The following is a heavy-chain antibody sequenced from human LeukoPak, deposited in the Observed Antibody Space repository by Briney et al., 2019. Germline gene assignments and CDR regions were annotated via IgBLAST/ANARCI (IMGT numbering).Heavy chain of an antibody. J-gene: IGHJ4*01. V-gene: IGHV3-23*01. Sequence: GGSLRLSCAASGFTFSSYAMSWVRQAPGKGLEWVSGIRGSGDITYYADSVKGRFTISRDNFKNTLYLQMNSLRAEDTAVYYCAKTRIVCTSVSCPGGGFDYWGHGTLVTVSS. D-gene: IGHD2-2*01. CDR3: AKTRIVCTSVSCPGGGFDY. CDR2: IRGSGDIT. CDR1: GFTFSSYA.